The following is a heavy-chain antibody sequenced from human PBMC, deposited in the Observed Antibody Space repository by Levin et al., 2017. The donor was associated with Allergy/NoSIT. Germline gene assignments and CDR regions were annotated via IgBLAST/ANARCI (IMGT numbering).Heavy chain of an antibody. J-gene: IGHJ6*02. Sequence: GGSLRLSCAASGFMFSSYAMSWVRQAPGKGLEWVSTIGGSGGSTYSADSVKGRFTISRDNSKNTVYLQMNSLRAEDTAVYYCAKEVYGAGGLYYYGLDVWGQGTTVTVSS. D-gene: IGHD3-10*01. V-gene: IGHV3-23*01. CDR2: IGGSGGST. CDR1: GFMFSSYA. CDR3: AKEVYGAGGLYYYGLDV.